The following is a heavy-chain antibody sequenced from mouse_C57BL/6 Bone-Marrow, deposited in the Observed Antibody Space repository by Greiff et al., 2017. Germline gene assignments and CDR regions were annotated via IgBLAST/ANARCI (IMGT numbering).Heavy chain of an antibody. V-gene: IGHV5-17*01. Sequence: EVQGVESGGGLVKPGGSLKLSCAVSGFTLSDYGMHWVRQAPAKGMEWVAYISSCSSTIYYAATVKGRFTISRDNAKNTLFLQMTSLRSEDTAMYYCARQDYPYAMDYWGQGTSVTVSS. CDR1: GFTLSDYG. CDR2: ISSCSSTI. D-gene: IGHD5-5*01. CDR3: ARQDYPYAMDY. J-gene: IGHJ4*01.